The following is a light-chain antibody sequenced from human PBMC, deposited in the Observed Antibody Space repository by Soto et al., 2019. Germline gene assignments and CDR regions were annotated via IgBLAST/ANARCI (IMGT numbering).Light chain of an antibody. J-gene: IGLJ1*01. CDR1: SSDVGIYNL. Sequence: QSALTQPASVSGSPGQSITISCTGTSSDVGIYNLVSWYQHHPGKAPKLMIYEVSKRPSGVSNRFSGSKSGDTASLTISGLQAEDEADYYCCSYAGSNYVFGTGTKVTVL. CDR3: CSYAGSNYV. CDR2: EVS. V-gene: IGLV2-23*02.